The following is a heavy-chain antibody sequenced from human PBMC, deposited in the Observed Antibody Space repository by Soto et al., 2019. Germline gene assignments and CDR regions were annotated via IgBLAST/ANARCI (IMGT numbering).Heavy chain of an antibody. Sequence: QVQLVESGGGVVQPGRSLRLSCAASGFTFSSYGMHWVRQAPGKGLEWVAVISYDGSNKYYADSVKGRFTISRDNSKNTLYLQMNSLRAEDTAVYDCAKDWGVDATATDYYYGMDVWGQGTTVTVSS. D-gene: IGHD2-15*01. V-gene: IGHV3-30*18. CDR2: ISYDGSNK. J-gene: IGHJ6*02. CDR3: AKDWGVDATATDYYYGMDV. CDR1: GFTFSSYG.